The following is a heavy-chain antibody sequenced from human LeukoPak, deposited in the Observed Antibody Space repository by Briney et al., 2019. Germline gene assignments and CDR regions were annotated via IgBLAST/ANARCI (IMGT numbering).Heavy chain of an antibody. Sequence: PSETLSLTCSVSGGSINFNHWSWIRQPAGKGLEWIGRIYSSGTTNYNPSLNSRVTMSVDTSNNQFSLKLTSVTAADTAVYYCARRTASLYWYFDLWGRGTLVTVSS. V-gene: IGHV4-4*07. J-gene: IGHJ2*01. CDR2: IYSSGTT. D-gene: IGHD5-18*01. CDR1: GGSINFNH. CDR3: ARRTASLYWYFDL.